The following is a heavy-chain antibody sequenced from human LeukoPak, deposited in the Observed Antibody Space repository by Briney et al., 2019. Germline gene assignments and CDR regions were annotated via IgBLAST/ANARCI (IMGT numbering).Heavy chain of an antibody. CDR1: GYTLTGHY. CDR2: INPNSGGT. J-gene: IGHJ6*03. D-gene: IGHD4-17*01. Sequence: GASVNVSCMASGYTLTGHYMHWVRQAPGQGLEWMGWINPNSGGTNYAQKFQGRVTITRDTSASTAYMELSSLRSEDMAVYYCARDGYGDYHMDVWGKGTTVTVS. CDR3: ARDGYGDYHMDV. V-gene: IGHV1-2*02.